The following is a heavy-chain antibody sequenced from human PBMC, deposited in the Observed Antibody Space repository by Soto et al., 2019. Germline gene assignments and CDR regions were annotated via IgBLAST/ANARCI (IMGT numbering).Heavy chain of an antibody. CDR2: LKGKSVGGTT. D-gene: IGHD3-22*01. V-gene: IGHV3-15*07. CDR3: TTEFGFSSGQNEN. Sequence: EVQLVESGGDLVKPGGSLRLSCAGYGFSFNTAWLTWVRQAPGKGLEWDARLKGKSVGGTTDYAAPVTGRFSISSDDSKNMLYLQMNNLKIEDTAVYYCTTEFGFSSGQNENWGQGTLVTVSS. J-gene: IGHJ4*02. CDR1: GFSFNTAW.